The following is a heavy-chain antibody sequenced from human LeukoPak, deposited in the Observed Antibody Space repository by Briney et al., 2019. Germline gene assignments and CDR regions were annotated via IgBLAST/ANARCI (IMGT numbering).Heavy chain of an antibody. Sequence: ASVKVSCKASGYTFTGYYMHWVRQAPGQGGERMGWINPNSGGTKYAQKFQGRVTMTRDTSISTAYMELSRLRSDDTAVYYCARVPLYYYDSSGYYYGLVGAFDIWGQGTMVTVSS. CDR3: ARVPLYYYDSSGYYYGLVGAFDI. CDR2: INPNSGGT. D-gene: IGHD3-22*01. CDR1: GYTFTGYY. V-gene: IGHV1-2*02. J-gene: IGHJ3*02.